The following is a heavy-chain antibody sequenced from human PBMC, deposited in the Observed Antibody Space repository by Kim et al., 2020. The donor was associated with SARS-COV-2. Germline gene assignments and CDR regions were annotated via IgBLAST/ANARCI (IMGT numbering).Heavy chain of an antibody. Sequence: TYYNPSLKSRVTISVDTSKNQFSLKLSSVTAADTAVYYCASPSPSGLIDYWGQGTLVTVSS. V-gene: IGHV4-39*01. CDR2: T. D-gene: IGHD1-1*01. CDR3: ASPSPSGLIDY. J-gene: IGHJ4*02.